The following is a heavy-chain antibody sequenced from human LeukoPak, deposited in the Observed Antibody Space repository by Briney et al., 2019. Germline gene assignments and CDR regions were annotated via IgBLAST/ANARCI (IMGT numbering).Heavy chain of an antibody. D-gene: IGHD3-22*01. CDR2: ISAYNGNT. V-gene: IGHV1-18*01. Sequence: ASVKVSCKASGYTFTSYGISWVRQAPGQGLEWRGWISAYNGNTNYAQKLQGRVTMTTDTSTSTAYMELRSLRSDDTAVYYCARVNLHYYDSSGYTTGGEDYWGQGTLVTVSS. CDR3: ARVNLHYYDSSGYTTGGEDY. J-gene: IGHJ4*02. CDR1: GYTFTSYG.